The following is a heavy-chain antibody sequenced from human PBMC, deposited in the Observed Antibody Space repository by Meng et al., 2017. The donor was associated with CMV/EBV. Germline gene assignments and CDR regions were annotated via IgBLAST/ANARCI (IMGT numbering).Heavy chain of an antibody. CDR3: ARSESSLRMPAIWY. Sequence: ASVKVSCKASGHTFTGYYMHWVRQAPGQGLEWMGWINPNSGGTNYAQKFQGRVTMTRDTSISTAYMELSRLRSDDTAVYYCARSESSLRMPAIWYWGQGTLVTVSS. CDR2: INPNSGGT. J-gene: IGHJ4*02. D-gene: IGHD2-2*01. V-gene: IGHV1-2*02. CDR1: GHTFTGYY.